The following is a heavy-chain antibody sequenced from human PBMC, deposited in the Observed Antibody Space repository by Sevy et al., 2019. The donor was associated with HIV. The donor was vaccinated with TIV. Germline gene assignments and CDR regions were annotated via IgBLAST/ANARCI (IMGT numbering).Heavy chain of an antibody. CDR3: ARDVAATKLGIGFDI. CDR2: ISSSGSTI. CDR1: GFTFSDYY. V-gene: IGHV3-11*01. D-gene: IGHD2-21*02. Sequence: GGSLRLSCAASGFTFSDYYMSWIRQAPGKGLEWVSYISSSGSTIYYADSVKGRFTISRDNAKNSLYLQMNSLRAEDTAVYDCARDVAATKLGIGFDIWGQGTMVTVSS. J-gene: IGHJ3*02.